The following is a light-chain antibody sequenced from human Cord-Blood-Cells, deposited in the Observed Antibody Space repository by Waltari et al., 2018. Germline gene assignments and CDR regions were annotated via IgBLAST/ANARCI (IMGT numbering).Light chain of an antibody. CDR1: HDISNY. J-gene: IGKJ2*01. CDR2: DAS. CDR3: QQYDNLPPYT. V-gene: IGKV1-33*01. Sequence: IQTTQSPASLSASVAARVTITCQASHDISNYLNWYQQKPGKAPKLLIYDASNLETGVPSRFSGSGSGTDFTFTISSLQPEDIATYYCQQYDNLPPYTFGQGTKLEIK.